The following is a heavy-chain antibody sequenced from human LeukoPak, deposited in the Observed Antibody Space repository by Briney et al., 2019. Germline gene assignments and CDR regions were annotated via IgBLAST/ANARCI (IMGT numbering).Heavy chain of an antibody. J-gene: IGHJ4*02. Sequence: SETLSLTCAVYGGSFSGYYWSWIRQPPGKGLEWIGEINHSGSTNYNPSLTSRVTISVDTSKNQFSLKLSSVTAADTAVYYCARDESSGWHDYWGQGTLVTVSS. CDR3: ARDESSGWHDY. CDR1: GGSFSGYY. V-gene: IGHV4-34*01. D-gene: IGHD6-19*01. CDR2: INHSGST.